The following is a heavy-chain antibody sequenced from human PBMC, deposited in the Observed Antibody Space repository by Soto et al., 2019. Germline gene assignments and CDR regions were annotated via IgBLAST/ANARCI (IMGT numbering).Heavy chain of an antibody. CDR3: ARGAQNYYDSSGYYRYFDY. CDR2: IYYSGST. V-gene: IGHV4-59*01. D-gene: IGHD3-22*01. J-gene: IGHJ4*02. Sequence: LSLTCTVSGGSISSYYWSWIRQPPGKGLEWIGYIYYSGSTNYNPSLKSRVTISVDTSKNQFSLKLSSVTAADTAVYYCARGAQNYYDSSGYYRYFDYWGQGTLVTVSS. CDR1: GGSISSYY.